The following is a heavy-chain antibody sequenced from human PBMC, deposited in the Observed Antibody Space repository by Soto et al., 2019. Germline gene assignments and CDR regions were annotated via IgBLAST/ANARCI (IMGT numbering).Heavy chain of an antibody. CDR1: GYTFTTYS. D-gene: IGHD2-15*01. J-gene: IGHJ6*02. V-gene: IGHV1-3*01. CDR2: INVANDNT. Sequence: ASVKVSCKAPGYTFTTYSLHWVRQAPGQRLEWMAWINVANDNTKYSQNFQGRVTVTSDTSASTAYMELSSLRSEDTAMYYCARFIGGAYGMDVWGQGTTVTVSS. CDR3: ARFIGGAYGMDV.